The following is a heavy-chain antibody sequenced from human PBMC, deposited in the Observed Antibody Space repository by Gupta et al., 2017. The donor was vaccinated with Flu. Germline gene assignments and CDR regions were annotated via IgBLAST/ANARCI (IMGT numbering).Heavy chain of an antibody. CDR1: GGTFNSDV. V-gene: IGHV1-69*01. D-gene: IGHD5-12*01. CDR3: ARGHSGYASLY. J-gene: IGHJ4*02. CDR2: TIPVFGTA. Sequence: QVYLLQSGGELTKPGSSVKFSCKVSGGTFNSDVFSWVRQAPGQGLEWMGGTIPVFGTAKYAQKFQGRVTITADESTTTTFMELSSLTFEDTAMYFCARGHSGYASLYWGQGTVVTVTS.